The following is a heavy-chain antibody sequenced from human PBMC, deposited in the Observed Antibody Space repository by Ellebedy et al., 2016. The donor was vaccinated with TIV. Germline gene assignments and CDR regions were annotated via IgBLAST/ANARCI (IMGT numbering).Heavy chain of an antibody. CDR2: IWYDGSNK. Sequence: GESLKISCAASGFTFSSYGMHWVRQAPGKGLEWVAVIWYDGSNKYYADSVKGRFTISRDNSKNTLYLQMNSLRAEDTAVYYCARGVWGIVVDDGPSYWGQGTLVTVSS. CDR1: GFTFSSYG. V-gene: IGHV3-33*01. CDR3: ARGVWGIVVDDGPSY. D-gene: IGHD2-21*01. J-gene: IGHJ4*02.